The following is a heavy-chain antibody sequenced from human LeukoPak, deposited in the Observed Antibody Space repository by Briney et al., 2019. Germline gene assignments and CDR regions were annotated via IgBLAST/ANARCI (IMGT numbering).Heavy chain of an antibody. CDR1: GFTVITNE. CDR3: ARGAETLADNPLPY. V-gene: IGHV3-53*01. D-gene: IGHD6-19*01. CDR2: LYSDGNT. Sequence: GGSLRLSCAASGFTVITNEMTWVRQPPGKGLEWVSVLYSDGNTKYADSVQGRFTISRDNSKNTLYLEMNSLSPDDTAVYYCARGAETLADNPLPYWGQGTLVTVSS. J-gene: IGHJ4*02.